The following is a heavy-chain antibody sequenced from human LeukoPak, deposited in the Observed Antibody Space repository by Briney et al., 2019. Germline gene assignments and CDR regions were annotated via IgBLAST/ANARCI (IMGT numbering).Heavy chain of an antibody. CDR2: IYYSGST. J-gene: IGHJ3*02. D-gene: IGHD3-16*02. CDR1: GGSISSYY. Sequence: PSETLSLTCTVSGGSISSYYWSWIRQPPGKGLEWIGYIYYSGSTNYNPSLKSRVTISVDTSKYQFSLKLSSVTAADTAVYYCARGATYYDYVWGSYRQAAGAFDIWGQGTMVTVSS. V-gene: IGHV4-59*01. CDR3: ARGATYYDYVWGSYRQAAGAFDI.